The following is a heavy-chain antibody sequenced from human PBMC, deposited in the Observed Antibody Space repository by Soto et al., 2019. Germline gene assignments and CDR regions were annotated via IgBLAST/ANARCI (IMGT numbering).Heavy chain of an antibody. D-gene: IGHD6-25*01. CDR2: INHSGST. Sequence: QVQLQQWGAGLLKPSETLSLTCAVYGGSFSGYYWSWIRQPPGKGLEWIGEINHSGSTNYNPSLKSRVTISVDTSMNQFSLKLSSVTAADTAVYYCARSGGYYYYYYMDVWGKGTTVTVSS. CDR3: ARSGGYYYYYYMDV. CDR1: GGSFSGYY. J-gene: IGHJ6*03. V-gene: IGHV4-34*01.